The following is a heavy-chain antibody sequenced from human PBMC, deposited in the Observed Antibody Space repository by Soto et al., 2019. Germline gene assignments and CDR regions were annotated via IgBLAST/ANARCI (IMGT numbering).Heavy chain of an antibody. Sequence: GASVKVSCKASGYTFTSYYMHWVRQAPGQGLEWMGGIIPIFGTANYAQKFQGRVTITADESTSTAYMELSSLRSEDTAVYYCASGQDFWSGSFDYWGQGTLVTVSS. CDR2: IIPIFGTA. CDR3: ASGQDFWSGSFDY. V-gene: IGHV1-69*13. CDR1: GYTFTSYY. J-gene: IGHJ4*02. D-gene: IGHD3-3*01.